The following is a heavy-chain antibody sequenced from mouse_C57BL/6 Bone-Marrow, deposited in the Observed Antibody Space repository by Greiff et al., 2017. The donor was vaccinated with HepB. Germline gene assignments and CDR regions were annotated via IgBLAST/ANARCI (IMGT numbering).Heavy chain of an antibody. Sequence: VQLQQSGAELVRPGASVKLSCTASGFNIKDDYMHWVKQRPEQGLEWIGWIDPENCDTEYASKFQGKATITADTSSNTAYLQLSSLTSEDTAVYYCTEYYFDYWGQGTTLTVSS. J-gene: IGHJ2*01. CDR2: IDPENCDT. V-gene: IGHV14-4*01. CDR1: GFNIKDDY. CDR3: TEYYFDY.